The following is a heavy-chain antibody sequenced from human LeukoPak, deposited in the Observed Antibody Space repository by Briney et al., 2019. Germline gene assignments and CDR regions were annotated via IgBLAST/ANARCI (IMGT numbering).Heavy chain of an antibody. V-gene: IGHV4-59*13. J-gene: IGHJ4*02. CDR3: AREYCSSTTCYFDY. Sequence: SETLSLTCTVSGGSISSYYWSWLRQSPGKGLEWIGYVYYSGSTSYNPSLKSRVTISVATSKTQFSLKLSSVTAADTAVYYCAREYCSSTTCYFDYWGQGTLVTVSS. CDR1: GGSISSYY. D-gene: IGHD2-2*01. CDR2: VYYSGST.